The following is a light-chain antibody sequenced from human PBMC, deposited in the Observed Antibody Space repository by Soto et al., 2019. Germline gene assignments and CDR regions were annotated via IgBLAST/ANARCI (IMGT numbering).Light chain of an antibody. CDR1: QSVSGSY. CDR2: GAS. Sequence: DIVMTQSPLSRPVTPGEPASISCRSSQSVSGSYLAWYKQKPGQAPRLLIYGASSRATGIPDRFSGTGSETDFTLTISGLQSEDSAVYVCQQYNNWPLYFGQGTRLEIK. CDR3: QQYNNWPLY. J-gene: IGKJ5*01. V-gene: IGKV3D-15*01.